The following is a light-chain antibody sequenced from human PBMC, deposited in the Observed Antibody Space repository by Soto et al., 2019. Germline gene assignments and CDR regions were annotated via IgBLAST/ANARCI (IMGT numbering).Light chain of an antibody. Sequence: QSALTQPASVSGSPGQSITISCTGNSSDVGGYNYVSWYQQHPGKAPKLMIYEVSNRPSGVSNRFSGSKSGNTASLTISGLQAEDEADYYCTSYTSSRIVVFGGGTKLTVL. J-gene: IGLJ2*01. CDR2: EVS. CDR3: TSYTSSRIVV. CDR1: SSDVGGYNY. V-gene: IGLV2-14*01.